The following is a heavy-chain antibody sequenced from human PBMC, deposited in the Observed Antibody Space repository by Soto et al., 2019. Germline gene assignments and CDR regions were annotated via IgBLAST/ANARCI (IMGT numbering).Heavy chain of an antibody. CDR1: GASVAGGSYY. CDR3: ARDRSYYDSSGYYRSFDY. CDR2: IYYSGST. Sequence: SETLSLTCSVSGASVAGGSYYWSWVRQPPGKGLEWIGYIYYSGSTNYNPSLKSRVTISVDTSKNQFSLKLSSVTAADTAVYYCARDRSYYDSSGYYRSFDYWGQGTLVTVSS. D-gene: IGHD3-22*01. V-gene: IGHV4-61*01. J-gene: IGHJ4*02.